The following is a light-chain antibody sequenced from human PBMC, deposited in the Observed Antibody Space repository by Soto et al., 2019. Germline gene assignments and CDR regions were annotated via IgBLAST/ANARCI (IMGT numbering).Light chain of an antibody. Sequence: EIVMTQSPATLSVSPGDRATLSCRASQSVGSNLAWYQQKPGQAPRLLIYGASTRVTGIPARFSGSGSGTEFTLTFSSLQSEDFAVYHCQQYYNWWTFGQGTKVDI. CDR3: QQYYNWWT. CDR1: QSVGSN. V-gene: IGKV3-15*01. CDR2: GAS. J-gene: IGKJ1*01.